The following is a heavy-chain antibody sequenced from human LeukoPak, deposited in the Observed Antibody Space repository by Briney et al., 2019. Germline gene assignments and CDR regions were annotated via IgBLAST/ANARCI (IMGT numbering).Heavy chain of an antibody. V-gene: IGHV3-30-3*01. Sequence: QPGGSLRLSCAASGFTFSDYAMHWVRQAPGKGLEWVAVISKDGSDKYYPGSVGGRFTISRDNSKNTICLQMDSLRAEDTAIYYCARDYWWNYDYWGQGTLVTVSS. CDR3: ARDYWWNYDY. CDR1: GFTFSDYA. CDR2: ISKDGSDK. J-gene: IGHJ4*02. D-gene: IGHD1-7*01.